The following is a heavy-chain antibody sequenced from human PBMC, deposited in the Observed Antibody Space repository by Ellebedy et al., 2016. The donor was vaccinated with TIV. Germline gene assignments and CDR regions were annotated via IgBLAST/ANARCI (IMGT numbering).Heavy chain of an antibody. CDR2: IWYDGSNK. CDR3: ARAADDLWTGNYYYYYGMDV. V-gene: IGHV3-33*01. CDR1: GYTFSNYG. Sequence: GGSLRLXCAASGYTFSNYGMHWVRQTPGKGLEWVAVIWYDGSNKYYGDSIKGRFTISRDNSKNTLYLQMNSLRAEDTAVYYCARAADDLWTGNYYYYYGMDVWGQGTMVTVSS. J-gene: IGHJ6*02. D-gene: IGHD3/OR15-3a*01.